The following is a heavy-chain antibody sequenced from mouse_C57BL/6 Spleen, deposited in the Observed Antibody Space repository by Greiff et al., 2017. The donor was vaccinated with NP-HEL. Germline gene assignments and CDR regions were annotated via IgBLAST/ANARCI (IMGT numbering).Heavy chain of an antibody. J-gene: IGHJ4*01. D-gene: IGHD2-1*01. CDR2: IWSDGRT. CDR1: GFSFTSYG. CDR3: DRHGNYYAMDY. V-gene: IGHV2-6-1*01. Sequence: QVQLKESGPGLVAPSQRLTITCTVSGFSFTSYGVHWVRQPPGKGLEWLVVIWSDGRTTYNSAIKSRLSISKDNSKSQAFLNMNSLQTDDTAVYYCDRHGNYYAMDYWGQGTSVTVSS.